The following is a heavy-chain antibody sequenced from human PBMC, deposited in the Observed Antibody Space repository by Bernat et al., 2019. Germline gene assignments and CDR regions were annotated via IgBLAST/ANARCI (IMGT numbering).Heavy chain of an antibody. D-gene: IGHD6-13*01. CDR2: ISYDGSNK. CDR3: AKDRSSSWSIDY. Sequence: QVQLVESGGGVVQPGRSLRLSCAAPGFPFSSYGMHWVRQAPGKGLEWVAVISYDGSNKYYADSVKGRFTISRDNSKNTLYLQMNSLRAEDTAVYYCAKDRSSSWSIDYWGQGTLVTVSS. V-gene: IGHV3-30*18. CDR1: GFPFSSYG. J-gene: IGHJ4*02.